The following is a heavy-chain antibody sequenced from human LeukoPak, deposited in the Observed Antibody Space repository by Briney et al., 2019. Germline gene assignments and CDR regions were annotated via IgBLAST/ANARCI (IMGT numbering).Heavy chain of an antibody. J-gene: IGHJ6*03. Sequence: PGRSLRLSCAASGFTFSSYAMHWVRQAPGKGLEWVAVISYDGSNKYYADSVKGRFTISRDNSKNTLYLQMNSLRAEDTAVNYCARVGPRYYYYYMDVWGKGTTVTVSS. CDR1: GFTFSSYA. V-gene: IGHV3-30-3*01. CDR2: ISYDGSNK. CDR3: ARVGPRYYYYYMDV.